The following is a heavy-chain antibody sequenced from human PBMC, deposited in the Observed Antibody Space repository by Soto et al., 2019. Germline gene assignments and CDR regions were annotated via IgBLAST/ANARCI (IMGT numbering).Heavy chain of an antibody. Sequence: GASVKVSCKASGYTFTGYYMHWVRQAPGQGLEWMGWINPNSGGTNYARKFQGRVTMTRDTSISTAYMELSRLRSDDTAVYYCAAPGTTVTTMAYYYYGMDVWGQGTTVTVSS. CDR3: AAPGTTVTTMAYYYYGMDV. CDR1: GYTFTGYY. CDR2: INPNSGGT. J-gene: IGHJ6*02. V-gene: IGHV1-2*02. D-gene: IGHD4-17*01.